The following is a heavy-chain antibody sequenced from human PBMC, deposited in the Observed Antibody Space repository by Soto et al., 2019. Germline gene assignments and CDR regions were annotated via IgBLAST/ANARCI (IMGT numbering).Heavy chain of an antibody. D-gene: IGHD6-19*01. V-gene: IGHV3-30*18. CDR2: ISYDGSNK. J-gene: IGHJ4*02. CDR3: AKDSSGWYRRGYFDY. Sequence: QVQLVESGGGVVQPGRSLRLSCAASGFTFSSYGMHWVRQAPGKGLEWVAVISYDGSNKYYADSVKGRFTISRDNSKNTLDLQMNSLRAEDTAVYYCAKDSSGWYRRGYFDYWGQGTLVTVSS. CDR1: GFTFSSYG.